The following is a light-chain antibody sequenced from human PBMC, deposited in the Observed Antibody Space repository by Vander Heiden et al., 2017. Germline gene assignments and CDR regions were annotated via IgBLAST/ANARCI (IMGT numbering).Light chain of an antibody. CDR2: GAS. Sequence: EIVLTQSPGTLSLSPGERATISCRASQSVSSSYLAWYQQKPGQAPRLLIYGASSMATGIPDRFSGSGSGTDFTLTISRLEPEDFAVYYCQQYCSSPWTFGQGTKVEIK. J-gene: IGKJ1*01. V-gene: IGKV3-20*01. CDR1: QSVSSSY. CDR3: QQYCSSPWT.